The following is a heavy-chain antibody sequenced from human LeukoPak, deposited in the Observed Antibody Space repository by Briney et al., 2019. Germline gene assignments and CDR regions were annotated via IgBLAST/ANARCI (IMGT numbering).Heavy chain of an antibody. CDR3: ASGVLGYCSSTSCYEGVY. CDR1: GFTSSSYS. Sequence: GGSLRLSCAASGFTSSSYSMNWVRQAPGKGLEWVSSISSSSSYIYYADSVKGRFTISRDNAKNSLYLQMSSLRAEDTAVYYCASGVLGYCSSTSCYEGVYWGQGTLVTVSS. CDR2: ISSSSSYI. J-gene: IGHJ4*02. V-gene: IGHV3-21*01. D-gene: IGHD2-2*01.